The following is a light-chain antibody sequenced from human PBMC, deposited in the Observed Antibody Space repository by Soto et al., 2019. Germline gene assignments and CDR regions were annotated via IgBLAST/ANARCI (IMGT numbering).Light chain of an antibody. CDR1: QSVNSDF. V-gene: IGKV3-20*01. CDR3: QRYGSSPPT. J-gene: IGKJ5*01. Sequence: EIVLAQSPGTLSLSPGERATLSCRASQSVNSDFLAWYQKKPGQAPRLLIYGASSRATGIPDRFSGSGSGTDFTLTISRLEPEEFAVYYCQRYGSSPPTFGQGTRLEIK. CDR2: GAS.